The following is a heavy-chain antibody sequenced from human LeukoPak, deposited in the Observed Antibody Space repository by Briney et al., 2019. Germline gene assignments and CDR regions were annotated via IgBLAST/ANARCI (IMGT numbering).Heavy chain of an antibody. Sequence: GESLKISCKGSGYSFTSYWIGWVRQMPGKGLEWMGIIYPGDSDTRYSPSFQGQVTISADKSISTAYLQWSSLKASDTAMYYCARVFVEAAAGIYYMDVWGKGTTVTVSS. CDR3: ARVFVEAAAGIYYMDV. V-gene: IGHV5-51*01. D-gene: IGHD6-13*01. J-gene: IGHJ6*03. CDR2: IYPGDSDT. CDR1: GYSFTSYW.